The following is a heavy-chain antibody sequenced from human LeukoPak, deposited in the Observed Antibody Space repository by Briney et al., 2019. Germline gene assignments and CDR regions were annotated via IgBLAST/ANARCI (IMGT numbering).Heavy chain of an antibody. CDR3: TTNGWYCLDH. CDR2: IYHSGST. V-gene: IGHV4-59*04. Sequence: PSETLSLTCTVSGGSIIGSYWSWIRQPPGKRLEWIGSIYHSGSTYYNPPLKSRVTMSVDTSKNQFSLKLSSVTAADTAVYYCTTNGWYCLDHWGQGALVTVSS. D-gene: IGHD6-19*01. J-gene: IGHJ1*01. CDR1: GGSIIGSY.